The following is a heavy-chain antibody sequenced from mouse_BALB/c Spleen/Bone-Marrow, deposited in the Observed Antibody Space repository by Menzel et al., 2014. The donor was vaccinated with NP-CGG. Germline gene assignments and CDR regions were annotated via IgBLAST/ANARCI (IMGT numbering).Heavy chain of an antibody. CDR2: ISNGGGST. D-gene: IGHD2-1*01. V-gene: IGHV5-12-2*01. CDR3: ARQIYFPYFDY. CDR1: GFTFSSYT. Sequence: DVHLVESGGGLVQPGGSLKLSCAASGFTFSSYTMSWVRQTPEKGLEWVAYISNGGGSTYYPGTVKGRFTISRDNAKNTLYLQMSSLKSEDTAMYYCARQIYFPYFDYWGQGTTLTVSS. J-gene: IGHJ2*01.